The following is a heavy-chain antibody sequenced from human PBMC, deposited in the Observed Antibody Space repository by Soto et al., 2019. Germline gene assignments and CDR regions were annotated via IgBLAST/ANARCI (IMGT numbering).Heavy chain of an antibody. V-gene: IGHV3-11*06. Sequence: RGFLRLSCAAPGFTLSDYYMGCIRQAPGAGLVWFLYFSCISSYTNYADSVKGRFTISRDNAKNSLYLQMNSLRAEDTAVYYCARYDSSGYYWPYYYYGMDLWGQGTTVTVSS. D-gene: IGHD3-22*01. CDR1: GFTLSDYY. CDR3: ARYDSSGYYWPYYYYGMDL. CDR2: FSCISSYT. J-gene: IGHJ6*02.